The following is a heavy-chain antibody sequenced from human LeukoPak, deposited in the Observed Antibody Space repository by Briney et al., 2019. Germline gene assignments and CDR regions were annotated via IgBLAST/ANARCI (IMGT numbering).Heavy chain of an antibody. V-gene: IGHV4-34*01. CDR2: INHSGST. CDR3: ASNLYDFWSGYYTLDY. D-gene: IGHD3-3*01. Sequence: PSETLSLTCAVYGGSFSGYYCSWIRQPPGKGLEWIGEINHSGSTNYNPSLKSRVTISVDTSKNQFSLKLSSVTAADTAVYYCASNLYDFWSGYYTLDYWGQGTLVTVSS. CDR1: GGSFSGYY. J-gene: IGHJ4*02.